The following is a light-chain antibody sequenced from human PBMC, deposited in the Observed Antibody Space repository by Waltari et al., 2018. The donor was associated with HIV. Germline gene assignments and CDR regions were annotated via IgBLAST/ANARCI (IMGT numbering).Light chain of an antibody. CDR1: TNDVCAYNY. J-gene: IGLJ1*01. CDR3: CSSAGKYTFV. CDR2: DLI. V-gene: IGLV2-11*01. Sequence: QSALTQSRSVSGSPGQSITIPCTGTTNDVCAYNYVSWYQQHPGRAPKLLIFDLIKRPSGVPDRFSGSKSGNTASLTISGLQAEDEADYYCCSSAGKYTFVFGTGTKVTVL.